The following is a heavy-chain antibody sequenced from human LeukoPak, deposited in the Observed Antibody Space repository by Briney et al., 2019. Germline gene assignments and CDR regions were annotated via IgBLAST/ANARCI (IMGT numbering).Heavy chain of an antibody. V-gene: IGHV3-9*01. Sequence: PGGSLRLSCAASGFTFDDYAMHWVRQAPGKGLEWVSGISWNSGSIGCADSVKGRFTISRDNSKNTLYLQMNSLRAEDTAVYYCAKDQGRFGSGWLRGPFDYWGQGTLVTVSS. D-gene: IGHD6-19*01. CDR1: GFTFDDYA. CDR3: AKDQGRFGSGWLRGPFDY. CDR2: ISWNSGSI. J-gene: IGHJ4*02.